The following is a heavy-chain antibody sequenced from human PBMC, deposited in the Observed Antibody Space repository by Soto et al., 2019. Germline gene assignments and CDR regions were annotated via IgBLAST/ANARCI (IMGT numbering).Heavy chain of an antibody. CDR1: GGSFSGYY. Sequence: SETLSLTCAVYGGSFSGYYWSWSRQPPGKGLEWIGEINHSGSTNYNPSLKSRVTISVDTSKNQFSLKLSSVTAADTAVYYCARGFGSSSNWFDPWGQGTLVTVTS. V-gene: IGHV4-34*01. D-gene: IGHD1-26*01. CDR2: INHSGST. J-gene: IGHJ5*02. CDR3: ARGFGSSSNWFDP.